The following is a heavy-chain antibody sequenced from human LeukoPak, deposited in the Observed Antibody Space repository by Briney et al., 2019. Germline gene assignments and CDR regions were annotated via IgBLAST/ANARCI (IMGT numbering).Heavy chain of an antibody. CDR1: GFTFSSNG. J-gene: IGHJ5*02. Sequence: PGGSLRLSCAASGFTFSSNGMHWVRQAPGKGLEWVAVISFDGSNKYYADSVKGRFTISRDNSKNTLYLHMTSLRPDDTAVYYCAKTTGGWFDRWGQGILVTVSS. CDR2: ISFDGSNK. V-gene: IGHV3-30*18. CDR3: AKTTGGWFDR. D-gene: IGHD4-17*01.